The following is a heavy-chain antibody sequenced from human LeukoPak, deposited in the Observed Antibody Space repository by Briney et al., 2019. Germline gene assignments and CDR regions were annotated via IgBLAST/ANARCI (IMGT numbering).Heavy chain of an antibody. CDR1: GYTLTELS. CDR3: ATGLGYCSSTSCYTHSYYYYMDV. CDR2: FDPEDGET. Sequence: ASVKVSCKVSGYTLTELSMHWVRQAPGKGLEWMGGFDPEDGETIYAQKFQGRVTMTEDTSTDTACMELSSLRSEDTAVYYCATGLGYCSSTSCYTHSYYYYMDVWGKGTTVTVSS. J-gene: IGHJ6*03. V-gene: IGHV1-24*01. D-gene: IGHD2-2*02.